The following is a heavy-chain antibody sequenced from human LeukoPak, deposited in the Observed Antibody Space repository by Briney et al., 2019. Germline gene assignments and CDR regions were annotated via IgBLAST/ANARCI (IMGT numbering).Heavy chain of an antibody. D-gene: IGHD3-10*01. CDR3: ATERSGIDAFDI. J-gene: IGHJ3*02. CDR2: VYYSGST. CDR1: GDSIRSYF. V-gene: IGHV4-59*01. Sequence: PSETLSLTCTVSGDSIRSYFWSWLRQPPGKGLEWIGYVYYSGSTNYNPSLRSRVTISVDTSKNQFSLNLSSVTAADTAVYYCATERSGIDAFDIWGQGTRVTVSS.